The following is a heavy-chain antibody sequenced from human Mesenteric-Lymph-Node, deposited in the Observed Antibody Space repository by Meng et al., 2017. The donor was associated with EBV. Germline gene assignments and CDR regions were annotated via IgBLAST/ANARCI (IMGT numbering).Heavy chain of an antibody. Sequence: QLQEPGPRLVKPSGPLSLPCAVSSGSISNSNWLSWVRQPPGKGLQWIGEIFHSGDTNYNPALKSRVTISVDKSKNQCSLKVNSLTAADTAVYYCARITFGGAIGDWGQGTLVTVSS. V-gene: IGHV4-4*02. D-gene: IGHD3-16*02. CDR3: ARITFGGAIGD. J-gene: IGHJ4*02. CDR2: IFHSGDT. CDR1: SGSISNSNW.